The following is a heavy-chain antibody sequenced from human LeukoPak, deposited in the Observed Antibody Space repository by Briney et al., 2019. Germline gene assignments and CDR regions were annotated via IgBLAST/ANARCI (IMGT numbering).Heavy chain of an antibody. CDR3: AGYHYYDSRGPFDY. Sequence: PGGSLRLSCTASGFTFSTYSMNWVRQAPGKGLEWVSFISSSSDSLYYADSVKGRFTISRDNAKNSLYLQMNSLRAEDTAVYYCAGYHYYDSRGPFDYWGQGTLVTVSS. CDR2: ISSSSDSL. CDR1: GFTFSTYS. J-gene: IGHJ4*02. D-gene: IGHD3-22*01. V-gene: IGHV3-48*01.